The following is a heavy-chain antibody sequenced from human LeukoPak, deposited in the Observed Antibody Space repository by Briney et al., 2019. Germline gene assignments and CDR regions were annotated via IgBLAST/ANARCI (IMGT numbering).Heavy chain of an antibody. Sequence: SETLSLTCTVSGGSISTYYWGWIRQPPGKGLEWIGYSSSSGSTNYNPSLNSRVTISVDTSKNQFSLKLSSVTAADTAVYYCARRFHRANAFDIWGRGTMVAVSS. CDR3: ARRFHRANAFDI. CDR2: SSSSGST. D-gene: IGHD3-16*01. J-gene: IGHJ3*02. V-gene: IGHV4-4*09. CDR1: GGSISTYY.